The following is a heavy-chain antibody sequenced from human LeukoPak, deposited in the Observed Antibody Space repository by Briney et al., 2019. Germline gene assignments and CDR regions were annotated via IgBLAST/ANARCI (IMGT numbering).Heavy chain of an antibody. CDR2: IYPGDSDT. D-gene: IGHD2-21*01. V-gene: IGHV5-51*01. CDR3: AHGLFPDAFDI. CDR1: GYSFTSYW. J-gene: IGHJ3*02. Sequence: GEPLKISCKGSGYSFTSYWIGWVRQMPGKGLEWMGIIYPGDSDTRYSPPFQGQVTISADKSISTAYLQWSSLKASDTVMYYCAHGLFPDAFDIWGQGTMVTVSS.